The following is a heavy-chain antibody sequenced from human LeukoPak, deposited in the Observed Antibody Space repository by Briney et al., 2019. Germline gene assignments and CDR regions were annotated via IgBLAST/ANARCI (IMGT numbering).Heavy chain of an antibody. V-gene: IGHV3-9*01. CDR1: GFTFDDYA. D-gene: IGHD2-21*02. J-gene: IGHJ4*02. CDR3: VRSDGLYFDY. CDR2: ISWNSGSI. Sequence: PGGSLRLSCAASGFTFDDYAMHWVRQAPGKGLEWVSGISWNSGSIGYADSVKGRFTISRDNAKNSLYLQMNSLRVEDTAFYYCVRSDGLYFDYWGQGTLVTVSS.